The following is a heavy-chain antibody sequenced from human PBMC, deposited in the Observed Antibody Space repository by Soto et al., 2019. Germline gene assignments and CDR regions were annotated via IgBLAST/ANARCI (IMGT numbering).Heavy chain of an antibody. J-gene: IGHJ4*02. CDR1: GYTFTGYG. D-gene: IGHD2-15*01. CDR2: ISAYNGNT. V-gene: IGHV1-18*01. CDR3: ARTLLSPPLGTSLGDY. Sequence: QVQLVQSGAEVKKPGASVKVSCKASGYTFTGYGISWVRQAPGQGLEWMGWISAYNGNTNYAQKLQGRVTMTTDTSTSTAYMELRSLRSDDTAVYYCARTLLSPPLGTSLGDYWGQGTLVTVSS.